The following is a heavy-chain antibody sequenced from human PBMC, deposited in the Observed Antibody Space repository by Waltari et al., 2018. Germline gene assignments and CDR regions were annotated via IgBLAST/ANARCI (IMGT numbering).Heavy chain of an antibody. V-gene: IGHV4-39*01. CDR2: MQYRGST. J-gene: IGHJ1*01. CDR3: GRIAFGDDGGYFQH. D-gene: IGHD4-17*01. Sequence: QLQLQESGPGLVKPSETLCLTCTVSGGSISTNYNWGWIRQPPGKGLEWMGNMQYRGSTFYNPSLKSRVTISLDTSKNQFSLRLSSVGAADTAVYFCGRIAFGDDGGYFQHWGQVTLVTVSS. CDR1: GGSISTNYN.